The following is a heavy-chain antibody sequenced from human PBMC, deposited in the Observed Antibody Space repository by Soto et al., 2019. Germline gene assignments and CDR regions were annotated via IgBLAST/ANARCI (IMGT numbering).Heavy chain of an antibody. CDR1: VGSISSYY. V-gene: IGHV4-59*01. J-gene: IGHJ6*02. CDR3: AREGVLRFLEWADTTDYGMDV. Sequence: LSLTCTVSVGSISSYYWSWIRQPPGKGLGWIGYIYYSGSTNYNPSLKSRVTISVDTSKNQFSLKLSSVTAADTAVYYCAREGVLRFLEWADTTDYGMDVWGQGTTVTVSS. D-gene: IGHD3-3*01. CDR2: IYYSGST.